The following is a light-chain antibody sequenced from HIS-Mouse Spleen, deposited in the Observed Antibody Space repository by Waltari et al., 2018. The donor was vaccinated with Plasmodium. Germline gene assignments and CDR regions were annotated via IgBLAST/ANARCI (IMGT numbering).Light chain of an antibody. J-gene: IGLJ3*02. CDR3: YATDSSGNHRV. V-gene: IGLV3-10*01. Sequence: SYELTQPPSVSVSPGQTARITCSGDALPKKYAYWYQQKSRQAPVLVSYEDSKRPSGIPEGFSGSSSGTMATLTSSGGQVEDEADYYCYATDSSGNHRVFGGGTKLTVL. CDR2: EDS. CDR1: ALPKKY.